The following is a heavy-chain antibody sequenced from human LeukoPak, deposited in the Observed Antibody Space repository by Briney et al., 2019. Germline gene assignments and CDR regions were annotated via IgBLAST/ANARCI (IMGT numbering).Heavy chain of an antibody. Sequence: PSGTLSLTCTVSGGSISSYYWSWIRQPPGKGLEWIGYIYYSGSTNYNPSLKSRVTISVDTSKNQFSLKLSSVTAADTAVYYCASTIVGATVDAFDIWGQGTMVTVSS. CDR2: IYYSGST. V-gene: IGHV4-59*08. J-gene: IGHJ3*02. D-gene: IGHD1-26*01. CDR3: ASTIVGATVDAFDI. CDR1: GGSISSYY.